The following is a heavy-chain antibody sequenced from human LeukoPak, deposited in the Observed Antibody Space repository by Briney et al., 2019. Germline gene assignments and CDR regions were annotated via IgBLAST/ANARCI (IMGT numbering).Heavy chain of an antibody. CDR1: GFTFSDYY. Sequence: PGGSLRLSCAASGFTFSDYYMSWIRQAPGKGLEWVSYISNSGSTKYYADSVKGRFTISRDNVKNSLYLQMNSLKAEDTAVYYCARDSAHDSSNYIDYYYGMDVWGQGTTATVSS. D-gene: IGHD4-11*01. J-gene: IGHJ6*02. CDR2: ISNSGSTK. V-gene: IGHV3-11*01. CDR3: ARDSAHDSSNYIDYYYGMDV.